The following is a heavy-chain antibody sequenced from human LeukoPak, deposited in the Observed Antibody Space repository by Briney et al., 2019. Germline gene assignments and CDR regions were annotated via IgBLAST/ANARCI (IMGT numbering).Heavy chain of an antibody. CDR3: ARRKAGDDWVDP. V-gene: IGHV4-39*02. CDR1: GSSISSIGYY. Sequence: SETLSLTCTVSGSSISSIGYYWDWIRQPPGKGLEWIGSIYSNGYTYYNLSLRSRVTISADTSKNHFSLKLSSVTAADTAVYYCARRKAGDDWVDPWGQGTQVTVSS. D-gene: IGHD2-21*02. J-gene: IGHJ5*02. CDR2: IYSNGYT.